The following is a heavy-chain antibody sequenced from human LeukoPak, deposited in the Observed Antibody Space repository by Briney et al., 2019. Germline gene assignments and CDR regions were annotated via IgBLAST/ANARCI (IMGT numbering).Heavy chain of an antibody. CDR3: ARHEMGPWSGYPFDY. J-gene: IGHJ4*02. V-gene: IGHV4-59*08. CDR1: GGSISSYY. CDR2: IYYSGST. D-gene: IGHD3-3*01. Sequence: TSETLSLTCTVSGGSISSYYWSWIRQPPGKGLEWIGYIYYSGSTNYNPSLKSRVTISVDTSKNQFSLKLSSVTAADTAVYYCARHEMGPWSGYPFDYWGQGTLVTVSS.